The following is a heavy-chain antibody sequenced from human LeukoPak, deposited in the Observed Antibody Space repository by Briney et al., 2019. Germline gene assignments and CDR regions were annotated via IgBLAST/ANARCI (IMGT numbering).Heavy chain of an antibody. Sequence: GESLKXSXKGSGYSFTSYRIGWVRQXPGKGLXXMGIIYPGDSDTRYSPSFQGQVTISADKSISTAYLQWSSLKASDTAMYYCARLRHSSSSPFDYWGQGTLVTVSS. CDR3: ARLRHSSSSPFDY. CDR1: GYSFTSYR. CDR2: IYPGDSDT. V-gene: IGHV5-51*01. D-gene: IGHD6-6*01. J-gene: IGHJ4*02.